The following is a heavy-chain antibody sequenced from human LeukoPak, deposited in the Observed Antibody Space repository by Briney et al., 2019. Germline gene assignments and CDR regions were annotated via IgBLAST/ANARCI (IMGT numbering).Heavy chain of an antibody. D-gene: IGHD5-12*01. CDR2: IYYSGST. CDR3: ARAVAVATTPFDY. V-gene: IGHV4-31*03. Sequence: PSQTLSLTCTVSGGSISSGGYYWSWIRQHPGKGLEWIRYIYYSGSTYYNPSLKSRVTISVDTSKNQYSLKLSSVTAADTAVYYCARAVAVATTPFDYWGQGTLVTVSS. J-gene: IGHJ4*02. CDR1: GGSISSGGYY.